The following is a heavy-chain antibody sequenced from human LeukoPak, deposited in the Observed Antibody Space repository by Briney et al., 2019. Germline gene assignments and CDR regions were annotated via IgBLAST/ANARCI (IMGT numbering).Heavy chain of an antibody. CDR2: IYYSGST. CDR1: GGSISSGDYY. J-gene: IGHJ4*02. D-gene: IGHD6-19*01. CDR3: ARTITVTGAYYFDY. Sequence: SQTLSLTCTVSGGSISSGDYYWSWIRQPPGKGLEWIGYIYYSGSTYYNPSLKSRVTISVDTSKNQFSLKLSSVTAADTAVYYCARTITVTGAYYFDYWGQGTLVTVSS. V-gene: IGHV4-30-4*01.